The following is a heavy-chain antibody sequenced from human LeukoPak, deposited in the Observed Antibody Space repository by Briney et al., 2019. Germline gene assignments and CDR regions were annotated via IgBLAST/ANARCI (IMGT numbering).Heavy chain of an antibody. CDR1: GFTFSNAW. V-gene: IGHV3-15*07. CDR3: TSNHDSSGYTPDH. D-gene: IGHD3-22*01. J-gene: IGHJ4*02. Sequence: GGSLRLSCAASGFTFSNAWMNWVRQAPGKGLEWVGRIKSKTDGGTTDYAAPVKGRFTISRDDSKSIAYLQMNSLKTEDTAVYYCTSNHDSSGYTPDHWGQGTLVTVSS. CDR2: IKSKTDGGTT.